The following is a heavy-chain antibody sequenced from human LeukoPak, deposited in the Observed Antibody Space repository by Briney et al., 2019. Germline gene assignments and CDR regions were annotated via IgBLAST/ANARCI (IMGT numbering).Heavy chain of an antibody. J-gene: IGHJ4*02. CDR1: GYTFTIYG. Sequence: ASVKVSCKASGYTFTIYGISWVRQAPGQGLEWMGWINPNSGGTNYAQKFQGRVTMTRDTSISTAYMELSRLRSDDTAVYYCARDPGYDYVWGSYRPRGDYWGQGTLVTVSS. CDR2: INPNSGGT. CDR3: ARDPGYDYVWGSYRPRGDY. V-gene: IGHV1-2*02. D-gene: IGHD3-16*02.